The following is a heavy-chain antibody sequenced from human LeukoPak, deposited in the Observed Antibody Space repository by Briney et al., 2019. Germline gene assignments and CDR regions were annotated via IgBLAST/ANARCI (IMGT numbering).Heavy chain of an antibody. D-gene: IGHD1-26*01. CDR3: ARELYSGSYDAFDI. CDR2: IYTSGST. CDR1: GGSISSYY. J-gene: IGHJ3*02. Sequence: PSETLSLTCTVSGGSISSYYWSWIRQTAGKGLEWIGRIYTSGSTNYNPSLKSRVTMSVDTSKNQFSLKLRSVTAADTAVYYCARELYSGSYDAFDIWGQGTMVTVSS. V-gene: IGHV4-4*07.